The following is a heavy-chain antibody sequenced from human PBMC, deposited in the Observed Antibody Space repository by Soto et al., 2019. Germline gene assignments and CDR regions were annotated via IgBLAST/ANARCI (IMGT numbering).Heavy chain of an antibody. V-gene: IGHV3-7*03. J-gene: IGHJ4*02. CDR1: EFTFSAFW. CDR2: IEGDGGQK. Sequence: GGSLRLSCAASEFTFSAFWMMWVRQAPGKGLEWVANIEGDGGQKPYADSVRGRFTISRDNAKNSLYLQMNSLRAEDTAVYYSAKRNLLYYDILTGSPNYFDYWGQGTLVTVSS. CDR3: AKRNLLYYDILTGSPNYFDY. D-gene: IGHD3-9*01.